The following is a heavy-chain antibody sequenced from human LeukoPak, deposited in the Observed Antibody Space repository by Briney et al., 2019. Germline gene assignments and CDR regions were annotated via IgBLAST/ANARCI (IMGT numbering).Heavy chain of an antibody. Sequence: SVKVSCKASGGSFSSYAVNWVRQAPGQGLEWMGDIIPILTTTNYAQNFQDRVTLTADKATSTAYMELRSLKSEDTGVYYCARNKGVYGDYKYYYGMDVWGQGTTVTVSS. V-gene: IGHV1-69*10. CDR3: ARNKGVYGDYKYYYGMDV. D-gene: IGHD4-17*01. J-gene: IGHJ6*02. CDR1: GGSFSSYA. CDR2: IIPILTTT.